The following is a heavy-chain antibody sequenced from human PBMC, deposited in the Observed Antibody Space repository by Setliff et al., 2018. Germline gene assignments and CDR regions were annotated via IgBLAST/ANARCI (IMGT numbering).Heavy chain of an antibody. D-gene: IGHD6-13*01. V-gene: IGHV4-61*02. Sequence: SQTLSLTCVVSGGSITSGSYYWSWIRQPAGEGLEWIGRLHTSGTTVYNPSLKGRVTISADTSTNHFSLKLTSVTAADTAVYYCARGGMAAANRKGVFEYWGQGTLVTVSS. CDR1: GGSITSGSYY. CDR2: LHTSGTT. CDR3: ARGGMAAANRKGVFEY. J-gene: IGHJ4*02.